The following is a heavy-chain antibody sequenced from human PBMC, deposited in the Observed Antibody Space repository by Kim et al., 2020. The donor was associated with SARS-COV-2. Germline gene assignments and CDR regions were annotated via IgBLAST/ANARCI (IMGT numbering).Heavy chain of an antibody. Sequence: SETLSLTCTVSGGSISSSSYYWGWIRQPPGKGLEWIGSIYYSGSTYYNPSLKSRVTISVDTSKNQFSLKLSSVTAADTAVYYCARQDTSSSWKYPSYYYYGMDVWGQGTTVTVSS. CDR2: IYYSGST. D-gene: IGHD6-13*01. CDR1: GGSISSSSYY. V-gene: IGHV4-39*01. J-gene: IGHJ6*02. CDR3: ARQDTSSSWKYPSYYYYGMDV.